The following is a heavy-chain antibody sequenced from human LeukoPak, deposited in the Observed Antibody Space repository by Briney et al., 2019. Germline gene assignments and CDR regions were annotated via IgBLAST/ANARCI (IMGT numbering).Heavy chain of an antibody. CDR2: IGKDGSGN. D-gene: IGHD3/OR15-3a*01. Sequence: PGGSLRLSCAASGFSLSRYWMSWVRQAPGKGLVWVANIGKDGSGNHYVDSVKGRFTISRDNAKNSLYLQMNSLRADDTAVYYCARDLDYYATDYWGQGTLVTVSS. J-gene: IGHJ4*02. CDR3: ARDLDYYATDY. CDR1: GFSLSRYW. V-gene: IGHV3-7*01.